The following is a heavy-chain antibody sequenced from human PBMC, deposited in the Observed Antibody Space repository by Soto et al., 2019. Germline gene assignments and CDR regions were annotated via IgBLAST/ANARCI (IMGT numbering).Heavy chain of an antibody. CDR1: GLSLSTSGVG. CDR2: IYWDDEK. CDR3: LHSPAAGLYYFNF. V-gene: IGHV2-5*02. Sequence: QITLKESGPTLVQPTHTLTLTCTFFGLSLSTSGVGVGWIRQPPGKALEWLALIYWDDEKRYSPSLKSRITITKDTSKNPSIITMTDMIHVETATYYWLHSPAAGLYYFNFWGLGTLVTVSS. D-gene: IGHD6-13*01. J-gene: IGHJ4*02.